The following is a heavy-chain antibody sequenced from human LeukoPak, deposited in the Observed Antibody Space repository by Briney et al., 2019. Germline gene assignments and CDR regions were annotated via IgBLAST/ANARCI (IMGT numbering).Heavy chain of an antibody. V-gene: IGHV3-43*02. Sequence: GGSLRLSCAASGLTFDEYAMHWARHAPGKGLEWVSLISGDGATTYYALSVEGRVTVSRENNKNSLFLQMNNLRTEDSALYYCAKDLSMVFDAFNIWGQGTLVTVSS. CDR1: GLTFDEYA. CDR3: AKDLSMVFDAFNI. CDR2: ISGDGATT. D-gene: IGHD4/OR15-4a*01. J-gene: IGHJ3*02.